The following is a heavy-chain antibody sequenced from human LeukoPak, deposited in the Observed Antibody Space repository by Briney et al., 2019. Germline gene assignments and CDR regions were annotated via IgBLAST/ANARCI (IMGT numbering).Heavy chain of an antibody. CDR2: ISAYNGNT. D-gene: IGHD3-10*01. V-gene: IGHV1-18*01. J-gene: IGHJ4*02. CDR1: GYTFTSYG. CDR3: ARDSVDGSGTYYTDSPDY. Sequence: ASVKVSCKASGYTFTSYGISWVRQAPGQGLEWIGWISAYNGNTNYAQKLQGRVTMTTDTSTSTAYMELRSLRSDDTAVYYCARDSVDGSGTYYTDSPDYWGRGTLVTVSS.